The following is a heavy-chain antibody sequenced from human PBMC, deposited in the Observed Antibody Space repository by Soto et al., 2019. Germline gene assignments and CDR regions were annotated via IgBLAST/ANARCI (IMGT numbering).Heavy chain of an antibody. CDR2: INHSGST. CDR1: GGSFSGYY. J-gene: IGHJ6*02. V-gene: IGHV4-34*01. CDR3: ARQSSSKYYCGMDV. Sequence: SETLSLTCAVYGGSFSGYYWSWIRQPPGKGLEWIGEINHSGSTNYNPSLKSRVTISVDTSRNQFSLQLNSVTPEDTAVYYCARQSSSKYYCGMDVWGQGTTVTVSS. D-gene: IGHD3-10*01.